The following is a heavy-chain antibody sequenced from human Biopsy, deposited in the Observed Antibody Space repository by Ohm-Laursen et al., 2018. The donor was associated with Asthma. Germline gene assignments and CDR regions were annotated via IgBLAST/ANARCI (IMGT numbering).Heavy chain of an antibody. V-gene: IGHV3-33*08. CDR1: GFTFSSYG. CDR2: IWYDGSNK. Sequence: SLRLSCTAPGFTFSSYGMHWVRQAPGKGLEWVAVIWYDGSNKYYADSVKGRFTISRDNSKDTLYLQMNSLRAEDTAVYYCARDWKGYCTGGVCYPDYWGQGTLVTVSS. J-gene: IGHJ4*02. CDR3: ARDWKGYCTGGVCYPDY. D-gene: IGHD2-8*02.